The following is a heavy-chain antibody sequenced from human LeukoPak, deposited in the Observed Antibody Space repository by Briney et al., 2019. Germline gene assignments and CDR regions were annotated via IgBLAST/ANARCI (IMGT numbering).Heavy chain of an antibody. D-gene: IGHD2-2*01. V-gene: IGHV1-8*01. CDR2: MNPISGNT. CDR3: AVPGGRGYCDNSSCSSMDV. Sequence: ASVKVSCKTSGYTFTSFDINWVRQATGQGLEWMGWMNPISGNTGYAQKFLGRVTMTRNTSIRTAYLELSSLIPEDTAVYYCAVPGGRGYCDNSSCSSMDVWGQGTTVTVSS. J-gene: IGHJ6*02. CDR1: GYTFTSFD.